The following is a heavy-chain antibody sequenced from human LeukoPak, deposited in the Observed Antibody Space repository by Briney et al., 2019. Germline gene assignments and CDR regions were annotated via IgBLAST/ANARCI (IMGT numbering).Heavy chain of an antibody. CDR3: ARVFAGDYFDY. Sequence: GGSLRLSCAASGFTFSSYGMHWVRQAPGKGLEWVSYISGSSTTIYYADSMKGRFTISRDNAKNSLYLQMNSLRAEDTAVYYCARVFAGDYFDYWGQGTLVTVSS. CDR2: ISGSSTTI. CDR1: GFTFSSYG. J-gene: IGHJ4*02. V-gene: IGHV3-48*01.